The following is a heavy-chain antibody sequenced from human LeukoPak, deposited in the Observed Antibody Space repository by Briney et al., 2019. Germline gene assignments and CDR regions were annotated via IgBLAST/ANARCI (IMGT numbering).Heavy chain of an antibody. Sequence: SVKVSCKASGGTFSSYAISWVRQAPGQGLEWMGRIIPILGIANYAQKFQGRVTITADKSTSTAYMELSSLRSEDTAVYYCARDRFPYSNSFYFDYWGQGTLVTVSS. V-gene: IGHV1-69*04. D-gene: IGHD4-11*01. CDR2: IIPILGIA. CDR3: ARDRFPYSNSFYFDY. J-gene: IGHJ4*02. CDR1: GGTFSSYA.